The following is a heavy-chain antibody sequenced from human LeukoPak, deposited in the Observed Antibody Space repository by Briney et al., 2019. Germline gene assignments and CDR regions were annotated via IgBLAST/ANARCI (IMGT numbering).Heavy chain of an antibody. Sequence: ASVKVSCKASGYTFTSYDFNWVRQATGQGLEWMGWMNPNSGNTGYAQKFQGRVPITRNTSISTAYMELSSLRSEDTAVYYCARGGYGAHNWFDPWGQGTLVTVSS. CDR1: GYTFTSYD. CDR2: MNPNSGNT. D-gene: IGHD4-17*01. J-gene: IGHJ5*02. V-gene: IGHV1-8*03. CDR3: ARGGYGAHNWFDP.